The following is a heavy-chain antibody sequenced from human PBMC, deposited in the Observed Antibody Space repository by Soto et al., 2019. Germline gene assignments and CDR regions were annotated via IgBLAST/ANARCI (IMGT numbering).Heavy chain of an antibody. D-gene: IGHD2-21*02. J-gene: IGHJ6*02. CDR2: IIPIFGTA. V-gene: IGHV1-69*12. CDR1: GGTFSSYA. Sequence: QVQLVQSGAEVKKPGSSVKVSCKASGGTFSSYAISWVRQAPGQGLEWMGGIIPIFGTADYAQKFQGRVTITADESTSTADMGLSSLRSEDTAVYYCASHCGGDCYSRSPPYYYYGMDVWGQGTTVTVSS. CDR3: ASHCGGDCYSRSPPYYYYGMDV.